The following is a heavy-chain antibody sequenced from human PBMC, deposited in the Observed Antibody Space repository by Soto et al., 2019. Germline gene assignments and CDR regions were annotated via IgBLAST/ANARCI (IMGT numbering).Heavy chain of an antibody. CDR1: GFIFKNYA. CDR3: AKDPRVVSGIKNGFDA. CDR2: VSGGGEST. V-gene: IGHV3-23*01. J-gene: IGHJ5*02. D-gene: IGHD3-3*01. Sequence: EVQLLESGGGLVQPGESMRLSCAASGFIFKNYAMNWVRQAPGKGLEWVSYVSGGGESTYYAHSVKGRFTVSRDNARNTLFLQMHSLRTEDTAVYYCAKDPRVVSGIKNGFDALGQGTLVTVS.